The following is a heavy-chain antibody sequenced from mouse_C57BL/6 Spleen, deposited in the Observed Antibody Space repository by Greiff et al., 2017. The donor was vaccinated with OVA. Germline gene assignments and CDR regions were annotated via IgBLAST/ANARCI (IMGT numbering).Heavy chain of an antibody. CDR2: IDPSDSYT. V-gene: IGHV1-69*01. Sequence: QVQLQQPGAELVMPGASVKLSCKASGYTFTSYWMHWVKQRPGQGLEWIGEIDPSDSYTNYNQKFKGKSTLTVDKSSSTAYMQLSSLTSEDSAVYYCARLRDYGDWFAYWGQGTLVTVSA. J-gene: IGHJ3*01. CDR3: ARLRDYGDWFAY. D-gene: IGHD2-4*01. CDR1: GYTFTSYW.